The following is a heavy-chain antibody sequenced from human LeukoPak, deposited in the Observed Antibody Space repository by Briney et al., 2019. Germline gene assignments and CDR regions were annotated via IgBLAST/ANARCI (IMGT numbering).Heavy chain of an antibody. CDR2: INPNSGGT. CDR3: ARTTVTTRRYDY. Sequence: GASVKVSCKASGYTFTGYYMHWVRQAPGQGLEWMGWINPNSGGTNYAQKFQGRVTITRDTSISTAYMELSRLRSDDAAVYYCARTTVTTRRYDYWGQGTLVTVSS. J-gene: IGHJ4*02. D-gene: IGHD4-11*01. CDR1: GYTFTGYY. V-gene: IGHV1-2*02.